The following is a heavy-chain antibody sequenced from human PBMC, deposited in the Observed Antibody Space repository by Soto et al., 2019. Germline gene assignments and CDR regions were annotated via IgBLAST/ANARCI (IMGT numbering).Heavy chain of an antibody. V-gene: IGHV3-21*01. Sequence: GGSLRLSCAASGFTFTRYSMNWVRQAPGKGLEWVSSISSSSSYIYYADSVKGRFTISRDNAKNSLYPQMNSLRAEDTAVYYCARENVVPDISEIAKFGMDVWGQGTTVTVSS. D-gene: IGHD3-10*01. CDR2: ISSSSSYI. J-gene: IGHJ6*02. CDR3: ARENVVPDISEIAKFGMDV. CDR1: GFTFTRYS.